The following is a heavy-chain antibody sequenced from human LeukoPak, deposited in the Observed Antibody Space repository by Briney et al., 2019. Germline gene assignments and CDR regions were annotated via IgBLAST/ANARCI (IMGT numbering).Heavy chain of an antibody. D-gene: IGHD3-16*01. Sequence: SETLSLTCTVSGGSISSYYWSWIRQPPGKGLEWIGYIYYSGSTNYNPSLKSRATISVDTSKNQFSLKLSSVTAADTAVYYCARDGGKKAGGPGVPWFDPWGQGTLVTVSS. CDR2: IYYSGST. CDR3: ARDGGKKAGGPGVPWFDP. J-gene: IGHJ5*02. CDR1: GGSISSYY. V-gene: IGHV4-59*01.